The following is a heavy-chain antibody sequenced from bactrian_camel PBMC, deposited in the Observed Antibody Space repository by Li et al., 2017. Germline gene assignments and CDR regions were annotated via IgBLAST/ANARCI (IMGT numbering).Heavy chain of an antibody. CDR3: AAESGSVYCGGRYCCDSTELGQADFGY. CDR2: IGSSGP. D-gene: IGHD2*01. V-gene: IGHV3S68*01. Sequence: HVQLVESGGGSVQAGGSLTLSCAASGFSISRRCMGWFRQTPGTEREGVARIGSSGPRYADSVKGRFTVSQNNTKNTLYLHMTSLKPDDTAVYYCAAESGSVYCGGRYCCDSTELGQADFGYWGQGTQVTVS. J-gene: IGHJ6*01. CDR1: GFSISRRC.